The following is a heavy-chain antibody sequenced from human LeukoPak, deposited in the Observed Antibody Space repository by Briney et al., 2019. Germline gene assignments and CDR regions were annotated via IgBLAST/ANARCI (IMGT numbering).Heavy chain of an antibody. V-gene: IGHV3-30*03. CDR3: ATPYPNSNPNAEYFQH. Sequence: PGGSLRLSCAASGFSFISYGMHWVRQAPGKGLEWVGVISDDGRNKKYADSVKGRFTISRDNSKNTLYLQMNSLRAEDTAVYYCATPYPNSNPNAEYFQHWGQGTLVTVSS. J-gene: IGHJ1*01. CDR1: GFSFISYG. D-gene: IGHD2/OR15-2a*01. CDR2: ISDDGRNK.